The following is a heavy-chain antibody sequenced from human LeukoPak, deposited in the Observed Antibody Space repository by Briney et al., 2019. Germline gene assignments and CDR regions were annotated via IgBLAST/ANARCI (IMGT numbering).Heavy chain of an antibody. CDR2: INPNSGGT. Sequence: GASVKVSCKASGYTFTGYYMHWVRQAPGQGLEWMGRINPNSGGTNYAQKFQGWVTMTRDTSISTAYMELSRLRSDDTAVYYCVRGGPDFWSGDIDGMDVRGQGTTVTVSS. CDR1: GYTFTGYY. V-gene: IGHV1-2*04. CDR3: VRGGPDFWSGDIDGMDV. D-gene: IGHD3-3*01. J-gene: IGHJ6*02.